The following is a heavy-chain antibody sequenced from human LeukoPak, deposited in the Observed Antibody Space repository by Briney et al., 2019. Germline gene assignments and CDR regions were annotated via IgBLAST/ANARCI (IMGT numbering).Heavy chain of an antibody. J-gene: IGHJ4*02. D-gene: IGHD5-18*01. CDR1: GVSFSGYY. Sequence: SETLSLTCAVYGVSFSGYYWSWIRKPPGKGLEWIGEINHSGSTNYNPSLKSRVTISVDTSKNQFSLKLSSVTAADTAVYYCASRDTATGLDWGQGTLVTVSS. CDR3: ASRDTATGLD. V-gene: IGHV4-34*01. CDR2: INHSGST.